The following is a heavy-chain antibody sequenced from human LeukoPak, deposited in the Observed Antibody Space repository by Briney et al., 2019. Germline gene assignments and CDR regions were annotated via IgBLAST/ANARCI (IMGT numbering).Heavy chain of an antibody. CDR3: ARQGELAIDY. Sequence: SETLSLTCTVSGGSISDYYWSWIRQPPGKGLEWIGYIYYSGSTNYNPSLKSRVTISVDTSKNQFSLKLSSVTAADTAVYYCARQGELAIDYWGQGTLVTVSS. CDR2: IYYSGST. V-gene: IGHV4-59*08. J-gene: IGHJ4*02. CDR1: GGSISDYY. D-gene: IGHD1-26*01.